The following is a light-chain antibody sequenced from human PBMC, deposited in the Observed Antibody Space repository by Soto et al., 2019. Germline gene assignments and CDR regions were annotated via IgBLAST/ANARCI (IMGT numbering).Light chain of an antibody. J-gene: IGKJ1*01. Sequence: DIQLTQSPSFLSASVGDRVTITCRASQGISNYLAWYQQKPGKAPKLLISAASTLQTGVPSRFSGSGSGTEFTLTISGLQPEDCATYYCQQSYSTPQTFGQGTMVDIK. CDR3: QQSYSTPQT. CDR1: QGISNY. CDR2: AAS. V-gene: IGKV1-9*01.